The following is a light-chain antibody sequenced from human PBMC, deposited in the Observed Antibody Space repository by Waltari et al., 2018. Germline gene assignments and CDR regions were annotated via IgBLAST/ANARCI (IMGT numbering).Light chain of an antibody. Sequence: QSVLTQPPSVSGAPGQRVTISCTGSGSNIGAGYDVHWYPQLPGTAPKLLIYDKNNRPSGVPDRFSGSKSGTSASLAITGLQAEDEADYYGQSYDSSLSGSVFGGGTKLTVL. CDR2: DKN. V-gene: IGLV1-40*01. CDR3: QSYDSSLSGSV. CDR1: GSNIGAGYD. J-gene: IGLJ2*01.